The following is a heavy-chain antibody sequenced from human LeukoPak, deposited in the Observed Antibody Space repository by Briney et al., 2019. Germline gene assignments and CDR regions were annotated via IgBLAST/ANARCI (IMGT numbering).Heavy chain of an antibody. J-gene: IGHJ6*03. D-gene: IGHD6-13*01. Sequence: SETLSLTCAVYGGSFSGYYWSWIRQPPGKGLEWIGEINHSGSTNYNPSLKSRVTISVDTSKNQFSLKLSSVTAADTAVYYCARVRHPQQLGPNYYYYYMDVWGKGTTVTISS. CDR1: GGSFSGYY. CDR3: ARVRHPQQLGPNYYYYYMDV. V-gene: IGHV4-34*01. CDR2: INHSGST.